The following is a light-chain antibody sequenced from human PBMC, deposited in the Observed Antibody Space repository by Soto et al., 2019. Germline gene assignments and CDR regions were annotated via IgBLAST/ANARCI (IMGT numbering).Light chain of an antibody. CDR3: QQCNTFWT. J-gene: IGKJ1*01. CDR2: DVS. V-gene: IGKV1-5*01. Sequence: DIQMTQSPSTLSASIGDRVTITCRASQSISRWLAWYQQKPGKVPKLLIYDVSSLQSGVPSRFSGSGSGTEFTLTISSLQPDDFATYYCQQCNTFWTFGQGTKVEIK. CDR1: QSISRW.